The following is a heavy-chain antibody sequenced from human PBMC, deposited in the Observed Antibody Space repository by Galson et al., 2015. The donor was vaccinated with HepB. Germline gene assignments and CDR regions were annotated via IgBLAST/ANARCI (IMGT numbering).Heavy chain of an antibody. CDR1: GGTFSSYA. CDR3: ARGSGGSYYDAFDI. D-gene: IGHD1-26*01. V-gene: IGHV1-69*06. J-gene: IGHJ3*02. Sequence: SVKVSCKASGGTFSSYAISWVRQAPGQGLEWMGGIIPIIGTANYAQKFQGRVTITADKSTSTAYMELSSLRSEDTAVYYCARGSGGSYYDAFDIWGQGTMVTVSS. CDR2: IIPIIGTA.